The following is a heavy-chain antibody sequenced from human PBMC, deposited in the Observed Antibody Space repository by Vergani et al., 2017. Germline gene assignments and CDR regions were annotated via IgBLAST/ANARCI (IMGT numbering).Heavy chain of an antibody. CDR1: GGSISSSSYY. CDR2: INHSGST. J-gene: IGHJ4*02. V-gene: IGHV4-39*07. CDR3: ACDRVATSGFDY. D-gene: IGHD5-12*01. Sequence: QVQLQESGPGLVKPSETLSLTCTVSGGSISSSSYYWGWIRQPPGKGLEWIGEINHSGSTNYNPSLKSRVTISVDTSKNQFSLKLSSVTAADTAVYYCACDRVATSGFDYWGQGTLVTVSS.